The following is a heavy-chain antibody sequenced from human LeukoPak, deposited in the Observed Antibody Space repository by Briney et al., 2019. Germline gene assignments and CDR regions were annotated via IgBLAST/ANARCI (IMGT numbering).Heavy chain of an antibody. CDR2: ISGSSSTI. D-gene: IGHD1-26*01. CDR1: GFTFSSYS. J-gene: IGHJ4*02. Sequence: GGSLRLSCAASGFTFSSYSMNWVRQAPGKGLEWVSYISGSSSTIYYADSVKGRFTISRDNAKSSLYLRMNSLRAEDTAVYYCAREYYTTNFDYWGQGTLVTVSS. CDR3: AREYYTTNFDY. V-gene: IGHV3-48*01.